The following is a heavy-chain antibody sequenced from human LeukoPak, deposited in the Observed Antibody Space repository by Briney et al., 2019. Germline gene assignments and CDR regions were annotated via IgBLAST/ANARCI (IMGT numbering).Heavy chain of an antibody. CDR3: ARGDIGSTRYYYYMDV. V-gene: IGHV1-69*01. CDR1: GGTFSSYA. D-gene: IGHD2/OR15-2a*01. CDR2: IIPIFGTA. Sequence: GSSVKVSCKASGGTFSSYAISWVRQAPGQGLEWMGGIIPIFGTANYAQKFQGRVTITADESTSTAYMELSSLRSEDTAVYYYARGDIGSTRYYYYMDVWGKGTTVTVSS. J-gene: IGHJ6*03.